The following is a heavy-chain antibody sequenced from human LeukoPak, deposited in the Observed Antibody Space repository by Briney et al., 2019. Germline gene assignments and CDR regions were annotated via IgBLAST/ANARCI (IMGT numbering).Heavy chain of an antibody. V-gene: IGHV4-39*01. Sequence: SETLSLTCTVSGCSISSSSYYWGWIRQPPGKGLEWIGSIYYSGSTYYNPSLKSRVTISVDTSKNQFSLKLNTVTAADTAVYYCARHYSGYSYGYPFDYWGQGTLVTVSS. CDR1: GCSISSSSYY. CDR2: IYYSGST. CDR3: ARHYSGYSYGYPFDY. D-gene: IGHD5-18*01. J-gene: IGHJ4*02.